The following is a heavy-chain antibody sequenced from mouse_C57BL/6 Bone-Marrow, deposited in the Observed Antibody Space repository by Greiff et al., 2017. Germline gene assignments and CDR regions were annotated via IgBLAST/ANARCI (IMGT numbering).Heavy chain of an antibody. CDR3: ARETTVVPSYFDV. J-gene: IGHJ1*03. Sequence: EVQLQQSGPELVKPGASVKISCKASGYTFTDYYMNWVKQSHGKSLEWIGDINPNNGGTSYNQKFKGKATLTVDKSSSTAYMELRSLTSEDSAVYYCARETTVVPSYFDVWGTGTTVTVSS. D-gene: IGHD1-1*01. CDR2: INPNNGGT. V-gene: IGHV1-26*01. CDR1: GYTFTDYY.